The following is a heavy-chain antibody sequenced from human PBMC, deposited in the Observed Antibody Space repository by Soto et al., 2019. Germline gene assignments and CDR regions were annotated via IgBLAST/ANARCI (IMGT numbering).Heavy chain of an antibody. J-gene: IGHJ2*01. V-gene: IGHV4-39*01. Sequence: PSETLSLTCTVSGGSISSSSYYWGWIRQPPGKGLEWIGSIYYSGSTYYNPSLKSRVTISVDTSKNQFSLKLSSVTAADTAVYYCARRRDCGGDCYVTHWYFDLWGRGTLVTSPQ. CDR1: GGSISSSSYY. D-gene: IGHD2-21*02. CDR2: IYYSGST. CDR3: ARRRDCGGDCYVTHWYFDL.